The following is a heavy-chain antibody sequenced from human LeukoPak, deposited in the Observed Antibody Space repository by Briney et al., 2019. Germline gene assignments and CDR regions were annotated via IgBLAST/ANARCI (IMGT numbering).Heavy chain of an antibody. CDR2: INPNSGGT. Sequence: ASVKVSCKASGYTFTGYYMHWVRQAPGQGLEWMGWINPNSGGTNYAQKFQGRVTMTRDTSISTAYMELSRLRSDDTAVYYCVRDSDSSGWYWINWFDPWGQGTLVTVSS. D-gene: IGHD6-19*01. CDR3: VRDSDSSGWYWINWFDP. CDR1: GYTFTGYY. V-gene: IGHV1-2*02. J-gene: IGHJ5*02.